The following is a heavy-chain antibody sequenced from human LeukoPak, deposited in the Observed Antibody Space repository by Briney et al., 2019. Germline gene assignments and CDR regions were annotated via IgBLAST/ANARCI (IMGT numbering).Heavy chain of an antibody. CDR2: IYYSGST. D-gene: IGHD3-22*01. Sequence: SETLSLTCTVSGGSISSSVHNWGWIRQPPGKGLEWIGSIYYSGSTYYNPSLKSRVTISVDTSKNQFSLKLSSVTAADTAVYYCARQDPLYYYDSSGYYYCWGQGTLVTVSS. CDR3: ARQDPLYYYDSSGYYYC. V-gene: IGHV4-39*01. J-gene: IGHJ4*02. CDR1: GGSISSSVHN.